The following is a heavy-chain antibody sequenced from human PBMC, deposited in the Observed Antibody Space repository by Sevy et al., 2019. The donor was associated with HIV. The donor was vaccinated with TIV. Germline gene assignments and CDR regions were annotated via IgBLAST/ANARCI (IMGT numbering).Heavy chain of an antibody. V-gene: IGHV3-7*01. CDR2: IKQDGSEK. D-gene: IGHD2-2*01. Sequence: GGSLRLSCAASGFTFSSYWMSWVRQAPGKGLEWVANIKQDGSEKYYVDSVKGRFTISRDNAKNSLYLQMNSLRAEDTAVYYCARLSRVGYCSSTSCAIYRPRDYYYGMDVWGLGTTVTVSS. CDR3: ARLSRVGYCSSTSCAIYRPRDYYYGMDV. J-gene: IGHJ6*02. CDR1: GFTFSSYW.